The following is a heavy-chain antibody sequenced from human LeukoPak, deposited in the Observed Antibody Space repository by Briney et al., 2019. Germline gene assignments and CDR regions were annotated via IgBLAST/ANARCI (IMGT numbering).Heavy chain of an antibody. V-gene: IGHV3-66*01. CDR1: GFTVSSNY. J-gene: IGHJ3*02. CDR3: ARAPGRYAFDI. CDR2: IYSGGST. Sequence: GGSLSLSCAASGFTVSSNYMSWVRQAPGKGLEWVSVIYSGGSTYYADSVKGRFTISRDNSKNTLYLQMNSLRAEDTAVYYCARAPGRYAFDIWGQGTMVTVSS. D-gene: IGHD2-15*01.